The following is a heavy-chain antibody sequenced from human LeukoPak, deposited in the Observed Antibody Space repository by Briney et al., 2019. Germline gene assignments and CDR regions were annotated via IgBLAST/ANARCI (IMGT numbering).Heavy chain of an antibody. D-gene: IGHD6-19*01. CDR1: GLHFSSTA. J-gene: IGHJ5*02. CDR2: ISHDGMNA. CDR3: AKDGAQYSSGPECDP. V-gene: IGHV3-23*01. Sequence: PGGSLRLSCAASGLHFSSTAMSWVRQAPGKGLEWVSAISHDGMNAYYADSVKGRFTISRDNSKMTVCLEMSSLTAADTGVYYCAKDGAQYSSGPECDPRGQGALVTVSP.